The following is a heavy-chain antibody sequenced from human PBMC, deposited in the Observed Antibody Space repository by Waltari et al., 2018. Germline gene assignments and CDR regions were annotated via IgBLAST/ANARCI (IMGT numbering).Heavy chain of an antibody. D-gene: IGHD1-26*01. CDR2: VDPEDGET. Sequence: QVQLVQSGAEVKKPGASVKVSCKVSGYTLTELSMHWVQQAPGKGLEWMGRVDPEDGETIYAEKFQGRVTITADTSTDTAYMELSSLRSEDTAVYYCVTGWELLEQTDYWGQGTLVTVSS. J-gene: IGHJ4*02. CDR3: VTGWELLEQTDY. CDR1: GYTLTELS. V-gene: IGHV1-24*01.